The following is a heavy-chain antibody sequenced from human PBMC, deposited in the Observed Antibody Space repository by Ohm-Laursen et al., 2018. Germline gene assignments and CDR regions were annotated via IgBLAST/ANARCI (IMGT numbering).Heavy chain of an antibody. V-gene: IGHV1-2*02. CDR1: GYTFTGYY. CDR3: ARDHVDGKDAFDI. J-gene: IGHJ3*02. D-gene: IGHD1-14*01. Sequence: ASVKASCKASGYTFTGYYMHWVRQAPGQGLEWMGWINPNSGGTNYAQKFQGRVTMTRDTSISTAYMELSRLRSDDTAVYYCARDHVDGKDAFDIWGQGTMVTVSS. CDR2: INPNSGGT.